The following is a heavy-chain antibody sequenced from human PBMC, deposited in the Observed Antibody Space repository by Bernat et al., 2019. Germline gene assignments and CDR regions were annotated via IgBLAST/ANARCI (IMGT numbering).Heavy chain of an antibody. V-gene: IGHV4-39*02. CDR3: ARDVAARGYYFDY. D-gene: IGHD6-6*01. J-gene: IGHJ4*02. CDR1: GGSISSSSYY. CDR2: IYYSGST. Sequence: QLQLQESGPGLVKPSETLSLTCTVSGGSISSSSYYWGWIRQPPGKGLEWIGSIYYSGSTYYNPSLKSRVTISVDTSKNQFSLKLSSVTAADTAVYYCARDVAARGYYFDYWGQGTLVTVSS.